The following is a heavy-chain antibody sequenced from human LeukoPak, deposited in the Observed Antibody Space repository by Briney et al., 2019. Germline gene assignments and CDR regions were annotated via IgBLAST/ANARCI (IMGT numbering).Heavy chain of an antibody. CDR1: GYTFTSYA. CDR2: INAGNGNT. D-gene: IGHD6-19*01. CDR3: ARSRYSSGWEPFAFDY. J-gene: IGHJ4*02. V-gene: IGHV1-3*01. Sequence: ASVKVSCKASGYTFTSYAMHWVRQAPGQRLEWMGWINAGNGNTKYSQKFQGRVTITRDTSASTAYMELSSLSSEDTAVYYCARSRYSSGWEPFAFDYWGQGTLVTVSS.